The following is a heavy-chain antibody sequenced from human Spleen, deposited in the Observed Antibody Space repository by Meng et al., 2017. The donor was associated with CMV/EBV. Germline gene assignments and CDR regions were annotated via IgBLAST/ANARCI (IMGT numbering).Heavy chain of an antibody. J-gene: IGHJ3*02. D-gene: IGHD3-22*01. CDR1: GYIFTNYG. Sequence: ASVKVSCKASGYIFTNYGISWVRQAPGQGLEWMGWITAYNGNANYAQKFQGRVTMTRDTSISTAYMELSRLRSDDTAVYYCARSMAITMIVVVIQQGTHDAFDIWGQGTMVTVSS. CDR2: ITAYNGNA. V-gene: IGHV1-18*01. CDR3: ARSMAITMIVVVIQQGTHDAFDI.